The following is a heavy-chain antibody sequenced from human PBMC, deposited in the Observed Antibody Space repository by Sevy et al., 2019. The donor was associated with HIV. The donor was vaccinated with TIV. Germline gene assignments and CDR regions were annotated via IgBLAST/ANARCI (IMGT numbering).Heavy chain of an antibody. Sequence: GESLKISCAASGFTFSSYAMHWVRQAPGKGLEWVAVISYDGSNKYDADSVKGRFTISRDNSKNTLYLQMNSLRAEDTAVYYCARDQGVTMIVVVTYYFDYWGQGTLVTVSS. CDR2: ISYDGSNK. J-gene: IGHJ4*02. V-gene: IGHV3-30-3*01. CDR3: ARDQGVTMIVVVTYYFDY. CDR1: GFTFSSYA. D-gene: IGHD3-22*01.